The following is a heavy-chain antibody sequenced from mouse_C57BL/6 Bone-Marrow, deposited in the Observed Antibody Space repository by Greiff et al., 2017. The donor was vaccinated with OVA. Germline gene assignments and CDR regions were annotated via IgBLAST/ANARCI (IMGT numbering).Heavy chain of an antibody. D-gene: IGHD1-1*01. CDR2: ISNGGGST. Sequence: EVNLVESGGGLVQPGGSLKLSCAASGFTFSDYYMYWVRQTPEKRLEWVAYISNGGGSTYYPDTVKGRFTISRDNAKNTLYLQMSRLKSEDTAMYYCARGGTTVVAEDYFDYWGQGTTLTVSS. J-gene: IGHJ2*01. V-gene: IGHV5-12*01. CDR3: ARGGTTVVAEDYFDY. CDR1: GFTFSDYY.